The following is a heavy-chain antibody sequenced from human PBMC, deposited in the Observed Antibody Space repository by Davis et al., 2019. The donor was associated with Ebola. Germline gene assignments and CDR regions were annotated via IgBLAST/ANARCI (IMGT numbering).Heavy chain of an antibody. CDR2: IDYSGST. D-gene: IGHD3-22*01. J-gene: IGHJ4*02. Sequence: MPSETLSLTCTVSGGSISSSSYYWGWIRQPPGKGLEWIGSIDYSGSTYYNPSLKSRVTISVDTSKNQFSLKLSSVTAADTAVYYCARHPAYYYDSSGYYHQGHFDYWGQGTLVTVSS. V-gene: IGHV4-39*01. CDR1: GGSISSSSYY. CDR3: ARHPAYYYDSSGYYHQGHFDY.